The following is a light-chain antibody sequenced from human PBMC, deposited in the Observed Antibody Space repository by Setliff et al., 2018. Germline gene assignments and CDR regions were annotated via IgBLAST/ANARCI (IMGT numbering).Light chain of an antibody. CDR1: SSDVGGYDL. V-gene: IGLV2-23*02. Sequence: QSVLTQPASVSGSPGQSITISCTGTSSDVGGYDLVSWYQHHPGRAPKLIIYGVSERPLGVSNRFSGSKSGNTASLTVSGLQAEDEADYYSCSYAGTITFGVFGTGTKVTVL. CDR2: GVS. CDR3: CSYAGTITFGV. J-gene: IGLJ1*01.